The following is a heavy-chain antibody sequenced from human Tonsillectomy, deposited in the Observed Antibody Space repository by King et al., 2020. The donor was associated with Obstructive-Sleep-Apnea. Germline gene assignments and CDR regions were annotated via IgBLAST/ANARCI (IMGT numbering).Heavy chain of an antibody. J-gene: IGHJ4*02. CDR2: ISWSSGSI. D-gene: IGHD6-13*01. CDR3: AKDKSTGATAGPLRGIAAYFFDY. CDR1: GFTFDDYA. V-gene: IGHV3-9*01. Sequence: VQLVESGGGLVQPGRSLRLSCAASGFTFDDYAMHWVRQAPGKGLEWVSGISWSSGSIGYADSVKGRFTISRDNAKNSLPLQMNSLRPEDTALYFCAKDKSTGATAGPLRGIAAYFFDYWGQGTLVTVSS.